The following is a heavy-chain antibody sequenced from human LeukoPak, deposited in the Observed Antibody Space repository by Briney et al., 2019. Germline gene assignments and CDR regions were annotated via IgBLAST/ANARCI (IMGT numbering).Heavy chain of an antibody. J-gene: IGHJ4*02. CDR2: ITASGANT. Sequence: GSLRLSCAASGFTFSSYAMGWVRQAPGKGLEWVSAITASGANTYYPDSVKGRFTISRDNSKNTLYLQVNSMRAEDTAVYYCAKGNGYSYGRYYFDYWGQGTLVTVSS. D-gene: IGHD5-18*01. CDR1: GFTFSSYA. V-gene: IGHV3-23*01. CDR3: AKGNGYSYGRYYFDY.